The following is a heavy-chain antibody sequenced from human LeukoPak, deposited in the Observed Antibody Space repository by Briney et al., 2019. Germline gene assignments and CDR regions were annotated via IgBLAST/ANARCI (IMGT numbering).Heavy chain of an antibody. Sequence: GGSLRLSCAASGFTFSDYWMHWVRQAPGKGLVWVSRIKTDGRDTNYADSVKGRFTISRDNAKNTLYLQMNSLRAEDTAVYYCARDSNDYGDYGYFEFWGQGTLVTVSS. CDR2: IKTDGRDT. D-gene: IGHD4-17*01. CDR3: ARDSNDYGDYGYFEF. CDR1: GFTFSDYW. J-gene: IGHJ4*02. V-gene: IGHV3-74*01.